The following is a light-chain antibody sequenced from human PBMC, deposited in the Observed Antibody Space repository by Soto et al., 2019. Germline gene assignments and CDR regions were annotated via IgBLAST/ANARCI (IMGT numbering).Light chain of an antibody. V-gene: IGKV1-9*01. CDR2: VAS. CDR1: QDFNNY. CDR3: QQLNSYRSIT. J-gene: IGKJ5*01. Sequence: DVQLTQSPSFLSASVGDRVTITCRASQDFNNYLAWYQQKPGEAPKLLMYVASTLQSGVPSRFSGSGSGTDFTLTISSLQPEDFATYYCQQLNSYRSITFGQGTRLE.